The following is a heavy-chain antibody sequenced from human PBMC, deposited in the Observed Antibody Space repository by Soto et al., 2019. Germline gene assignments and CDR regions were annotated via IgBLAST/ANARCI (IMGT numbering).Heavy chain of an antibody. CDR2: ITGSGGST. J-gene: IGHJ5*02. V-gene: IGHV3-23*01. CDR1: GFTFSSYA. CDR3: TKEQKNYYDTCAYLNLLDP. Sequence: EVQLLEAGGGLVQPGGSLRLSCTVSGFTFSSYAMSWVRQAPGKGLEWVSGITGSGGSTYYADSVKGRFTISRDNSKKTLFLQMNSLRAEDTAIYYCTKEQKNYYDTCAYLNLLDPWGQGTLVAVSS. D-gene: IGHD3-22*01.